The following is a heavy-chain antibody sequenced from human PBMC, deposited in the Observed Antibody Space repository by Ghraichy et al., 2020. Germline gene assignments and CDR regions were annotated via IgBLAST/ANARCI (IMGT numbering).Heavy chain of an antibody. J-gene: IGHJ4*02. CDR3: ARGTAGDYAY. CDR1: GFNFNSYS. V-gene: IGHV3-21*01. D-gene: IGHD4-17*01. CDR2: IGSTGDPT. Sequence: GGSLRLSCAASGFNFNSYSMNWVRQAPGKGLEWVSSIGSTGDPTFYADSVKGRFTVSRDHAKNSLYLQMNSLRAEDTAVYYCARGTAGDYAYWGQGTLVTVSS.